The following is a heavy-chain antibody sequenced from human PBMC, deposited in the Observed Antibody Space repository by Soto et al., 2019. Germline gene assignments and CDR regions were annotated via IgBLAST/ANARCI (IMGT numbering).Heavy chain of an antibody. D-gene: IGHD6-13*01. V-gene: IGHV3-30*18. CDR3: AKDRSWGIAAAGKNWFDP. J-gene: IGHJ5*02. CDR1: GFTFSSYG. Sequence: GGSLRLSCAASGFTFSSYGMHWVRQAPGKGLEWVAVISYDGSNKYYADSVKGRFTISRDNSKNTLYLQMNSLRAEDTAVYYCAKDRSWGIAAAGKNWFDPWGQGTLVTVSS. CDR2: ISYDGSNK.